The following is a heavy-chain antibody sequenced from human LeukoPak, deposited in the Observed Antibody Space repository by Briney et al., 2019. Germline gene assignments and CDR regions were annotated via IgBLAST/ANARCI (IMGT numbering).Heavy chain of an antibody. CDR3: ARLGPNWFDP. D-gene: IGHD3-10*01. J-gene: IGHJ5*02. CDR1: GFTFSRYS. V-gene: IGHV3-21*01. Sequence: GGSLRLSCAASGFTFSRYSLNWVRQAPGKGLEWVSSISTSSSYIYYADSVKGRFTISRDNAKNSLYLQMNSLRAEDTAVYYCARLGPNWFDPWGQGTLVTVSS. CDR2: ISTSSSYI.